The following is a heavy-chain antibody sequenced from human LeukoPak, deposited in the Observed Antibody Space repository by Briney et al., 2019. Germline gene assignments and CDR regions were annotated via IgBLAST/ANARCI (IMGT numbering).Heavy chain of an antibody. D-gene: IGHD2-8*02. J-gene: IGHJ4*02. CDR1: GFTFSNYW. CDR3: ARDRYWWQH. CDR2: IKQDESEK. V-gene: IGHV3-7*01. Sequence: PGGSLRLSCAASGFTFSNYWMSWVRQGPGKGLEWVANIKQDESEKYYVDSMKGRFTISTDKHSLYLQMNSLRAEDPAVYYCARDRYWWQHWGQGTLVTVSP.